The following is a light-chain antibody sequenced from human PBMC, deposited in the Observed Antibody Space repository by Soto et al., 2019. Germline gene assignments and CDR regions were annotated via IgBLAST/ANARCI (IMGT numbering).Light chain of an antibody. V-gene: IGKV3-20*01. J-gene: IGKJ5*01. Sequence: EIVLTQSPGTLSLSPGEGATLSCRASQSVSSSYIAWYQQRPGQTPSLLIYGASTRATGIPDRFSGSGSGTHFTLTISRLETGDLAVYYCQHFGGTTFTFGQGTRLEIK. CDR2: GAS. CDR1: QSVSSSY. CDR3: QHFGGTTFT.